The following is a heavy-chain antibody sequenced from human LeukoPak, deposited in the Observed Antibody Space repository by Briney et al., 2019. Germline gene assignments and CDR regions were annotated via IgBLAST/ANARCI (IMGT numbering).Heavy chain of an antibody. CDR3: ARAWGVYYFDY. V-gene: IGHV4-31*11. D-gene: IGHD3-16*01. CDR1: GGSFSGYY. Sequence: SETLSLTCAVYGGSFSGYYWSWIRQHPGKGLEWIGYIYYSGSTYYNPSLKSRVTISVDTSKNQFSLKLSSVTAADTAVYYCARAWGVYYFDYWGQGTLVTVSS. CDR2: IYYSGST. J-gene: IGHJ4*02.